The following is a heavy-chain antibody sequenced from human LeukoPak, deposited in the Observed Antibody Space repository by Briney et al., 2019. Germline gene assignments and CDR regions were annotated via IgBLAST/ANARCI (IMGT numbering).Heavy chain of an antibody. CDR3: ARVGGSGSFDS. Sequence: GGSLRLSCAASGFTISSDSMHWIRQAPGKGLEYVSAIGYGGDTYYADSVKGRFTISRDISKNTLYLQMGSLRPEDMAVYYCARVGGSGSFDSWGQGTLVSVSS. CDR2: IGYGGDT. J-gene: IGHJ4*02. CDR1: GFTISSDS. D-gene: IGHD6-19*01. V-gene: IGHV3-64*02.